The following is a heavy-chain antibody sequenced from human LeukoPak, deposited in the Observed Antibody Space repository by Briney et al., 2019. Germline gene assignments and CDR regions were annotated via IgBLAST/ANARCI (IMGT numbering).Heavy chain of an antibody. J-gene: IGHJ5*02. CDR2: ISWNSGSI. D-gene: IGHD5-12*01. Sequence: GRSLRLSCAASGFTFDDYAMHWVRQAPGKGLEWVSGISWNSGSIGYADSVKGRFTISRDNAKNSLYLQMNSLRAEDTALYYCAKDIRARYRPSTMWSDPWGQGTLVTVSS. V-gene: IGHV3-9*01. CDR3: AKDIRARYRPSTMWSDP. CDR1: GFTFDDYA.